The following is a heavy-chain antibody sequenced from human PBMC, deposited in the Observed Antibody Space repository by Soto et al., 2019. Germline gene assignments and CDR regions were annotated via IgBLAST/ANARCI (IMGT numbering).Heavy chain of an antibody. Sequence: QVQLVESGGGVVQPGRSLRLSCAASGFTFSSYAMHWVRQAPGKGLEWVAVISYDGSNKYYADSVKGRFTISRDNSKNTLYLQMNSLRAEDTAVYYCARERRIAARHRSWFDPWGQGTLLTVSS. CDR1: GFTFSSYA. CDR3: ARERRIAARHRSWFDP. D-gene: IGHD6-6*01. V-gene: IGHV3-30-3*01. CDR2: ISYDGSNK. J-gene: IGHJ5*02.